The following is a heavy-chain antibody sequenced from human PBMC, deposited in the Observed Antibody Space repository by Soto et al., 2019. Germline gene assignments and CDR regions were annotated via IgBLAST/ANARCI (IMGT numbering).Heavy chain of an antibody. V-gene: IGHV3-30-3*01. D-gene: IGHD3-9*01. CDR3: AREDNPLTGYYRGAFDI. CDR2: ISYDGSNK. Sequence: QVQLVESGGGVVQPGRSLRLSCAASGFTFSSYAMHWVRQAPGKGLEWVAVISYDGSNKYYADSVKGRFTISRDNSKNTLYLQMNSLGAEDTAVYYCAREDNPLTGYYRGAFDIWGQGTMVTVSS. CDR1: GFTFSSYA. J-gene: IGHJ3*02.